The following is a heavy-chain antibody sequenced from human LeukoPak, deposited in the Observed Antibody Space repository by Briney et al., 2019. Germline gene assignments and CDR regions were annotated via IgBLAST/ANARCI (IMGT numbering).Heavy chain of an antibody. CDR2: IYSGST. Sequence: SETLSLTCTVSGGSISSYYWSWIRQPPGKGLEWIGDIYSGSTNYNPSLKSRVTMSVDTSKNQLSLKLTSVTAADTAGYYCARGRDGYNDWGQGTLVTVSS. CDR3: ARGRDGYND. J-gene: IGHJ4*02. D-gene: IGHD5-24*01. V-gene: IGHV4-59*08. CDR1: GGSISSYY.